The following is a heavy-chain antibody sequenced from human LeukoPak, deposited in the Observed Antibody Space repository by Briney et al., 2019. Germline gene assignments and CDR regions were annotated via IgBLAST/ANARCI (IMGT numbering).Heavy chain of an antibody. J-gene: IGHJ4*02. CDR1: GFIFSKFW. D-gene: IGHD3-9*01. Sequence: QPGGSLRLSCAASGFIFSKFWMHWVRQDPGKGLVWLSRISNDGSRTAYADSVKGRFTISRDNSKNTLYLQMNSLRAEDTAVYYCARVLVDILTGYRTYYFDYWGQGTLVTVSS. V-gene: IGHV3-74*01. CDR2: ISNDGSRT. CDR3: ARVLVDILTGYRTYYFDY.